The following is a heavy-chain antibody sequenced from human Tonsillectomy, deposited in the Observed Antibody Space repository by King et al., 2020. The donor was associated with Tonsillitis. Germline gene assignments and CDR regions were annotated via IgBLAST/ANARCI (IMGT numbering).Heavy chain of an antibody. CDR3: VRGVWGDAFDI. Sequence: QLQESGPGLVKPSQTLSLTCTVSGGSISSGRYYWSWIRQPAGKGLEWIGRIYTSGSTNYNPSLKSRVTMSVDTSENQFSLKLSSVTAADTAVYYCVRGVWGDAFDIWGQGTMVTVSS. D-gene: IGHD3-16*01. CDR1: GGSISSGRYY. V-gene: IGHV4-61*02. J-gene: IGHJ3*02. CDR2: IYTSGST.